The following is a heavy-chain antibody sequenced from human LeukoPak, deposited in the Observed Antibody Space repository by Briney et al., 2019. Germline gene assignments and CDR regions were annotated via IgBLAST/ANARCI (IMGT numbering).Heavy chain of an antibody. V-gene: IGHV4-34*01. CDR3: VNYNWHSLYDS. CDR1: GGSFSGYY. Sequence: SETLSLTCAVYGGSFSGYYWSWIRQPPGKGLEWIGEINHSGSTNYNPSLKGRVTISVDTSKNQFSLKLSSVTAEDTAVYYCVNYNWHSLYDSWGQGTLVTVSS. J-gene: IGHJ5*01. D-gene: IGHD1-7*01. CDR2: INHSGST.